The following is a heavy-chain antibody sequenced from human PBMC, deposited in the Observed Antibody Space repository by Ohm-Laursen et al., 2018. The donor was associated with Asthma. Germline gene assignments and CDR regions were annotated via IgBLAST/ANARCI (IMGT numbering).Heavy chain of an antibody. J-gene: IGHJ4*02. CDR1: GFTFSSYS. CDR2: ISSSSSYI. CDR3: AKDRSRYCSGGGCFLPDFDY. D-gene: IGHD2-15*01. Sequence: GSLRLSCAASGFTFSSYSMNWVRQAPGKGLEWVSSISSSSSYIYYADSVKGRFTISRDNSKNTLYLQMNSLRAEDTAVYYCAKDRSRYCSGGGCFLPDFDYWGQGTLVTVSS. V-gene: IGHV3-21*01.